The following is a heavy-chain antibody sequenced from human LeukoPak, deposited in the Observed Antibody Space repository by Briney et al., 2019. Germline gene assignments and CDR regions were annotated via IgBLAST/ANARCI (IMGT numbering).Heavy chain of an antibody. V-gene: IGHV4-39*07. CDR1: GGSISINSYY. Sequence: PSETLSLTCTVSGGSISINSYYWGWIRQPPGKGLEWIGSIYYSGSTYYNPSLKSRVTISVDTSKNQFSLKLSSVTAADTAVYYCARDLRPYDYYDSSGYWSAGYWGQGTLVTVSS. J-gene: IGHJ4*02. CDR3: ARDLRPYDYYDSSGYWSAGY. CDR2: IYYSGST. D-gene: IGHD3-22*01.